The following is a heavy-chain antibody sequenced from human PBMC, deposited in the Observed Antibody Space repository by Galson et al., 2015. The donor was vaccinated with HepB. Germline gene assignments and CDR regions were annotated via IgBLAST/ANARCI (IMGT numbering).Heavy chain of an antibody. CDR2: INPSGGST. CDR3: ARENPSHIDSSANGFDY. J-gene: IGHJ4*02. CDR1: GYTFTSYY. V-gene: IGHV1-46*01. Sequence: SVKVSCKASGYTFTSYYMHWVRQAPGQGLEWMGIINPSGGSTSYAQKFQGRVTMTRDTSTSTVYMELSSLRSEDTAVHYCARENPSHIDSSANGFDYWGQGTLVIVSS. D-gene: IGHD3-22*01.